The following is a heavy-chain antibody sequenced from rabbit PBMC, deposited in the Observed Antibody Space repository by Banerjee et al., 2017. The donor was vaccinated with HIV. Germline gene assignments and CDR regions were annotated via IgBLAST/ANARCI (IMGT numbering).Heavy chain of an antibody. V-gene: IGHV1S43*01. CDR2: IYTTSGST. D-gene: IGHD8-1*01. Sequence: QQQLEESGGGLVKPGGTLTLTCKASGIDFSSYYRMCWVRLAPGRGLELIACIYTTSGSTWYASWVNGRFTISRSTSLNTVDLKMTSLTAADTATYFCARAGVYAGSSSYTGFDFNLWGQGTLVTVS. CDR3: ARAGVYAGSSSYTGFDFNL. J-gene: IGHJ4*01. CDR1: GIDFSSYYR.